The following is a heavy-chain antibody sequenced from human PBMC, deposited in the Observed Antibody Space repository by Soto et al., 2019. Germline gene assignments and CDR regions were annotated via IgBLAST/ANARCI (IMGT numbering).Heavy chain of an antibody. Sequence: QVQLQQWGAGLLKPSETLSLNCAVTGGSLSGYYWSWNRQPPGKGLEWIGEVKDGGHTNYSPSLRGRDTISSDTSNNQFSLRLNSVTAADTGVYYCARGQEGVVATHWDQGSLVTVSS. V-gene: IGHV4-34*01. CDR2: VKDGGHT. D-gene: IGHD5-12*01. J-gene: IGHJ4*02. CDR1: GGSLSGYY. CDR3: ARGQEGVVATH.